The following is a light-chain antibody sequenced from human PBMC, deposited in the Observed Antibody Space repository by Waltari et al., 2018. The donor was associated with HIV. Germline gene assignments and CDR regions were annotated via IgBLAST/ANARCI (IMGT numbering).Light chain of an antibody. Sequence: QSALTQPRSVSGSPGQSVTISCTGTRRDVGGYNYVSWYKQHPGKAPKLMISDVNKRPSGVPDRFSGSKSGNTASLTISGLQSEDEADYYCCSYAGISTFVVFGGGTKLTVL. CDR1: RRDVGGYNY. J-gene: IGLJ2*01. V-gene: IGLV2-11*01. CDR3: CSYAGISTFVV. CDR2: DVN.